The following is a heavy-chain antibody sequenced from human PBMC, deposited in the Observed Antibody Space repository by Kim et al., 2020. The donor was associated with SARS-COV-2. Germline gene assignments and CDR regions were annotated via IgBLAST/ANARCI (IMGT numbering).Heavy chain of an antibody. CDR1: GFTFSTYG. V-gene: IGHV3-7*03. CDR2: IKGDGSGK. J-gene: IGHJ4*02. Sequence: GGSLRLSCAASGFTFSTYGMTWVRQAPGRGLEWVANIKGDGSGKYYVDSVKGRFSISRDNAKNSLLLQMNNLRVEDTAVYYCGRDLSNDFWGQGTLVTVSS. CDR3: GRDLSNDF.